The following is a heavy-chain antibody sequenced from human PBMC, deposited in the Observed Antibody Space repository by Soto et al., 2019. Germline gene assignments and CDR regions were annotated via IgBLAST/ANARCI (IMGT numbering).Heavy chain of an antibody. CDR1: GFTFSSYA. J-gene: IGHJ6*03. D-gene: IGHD2-21*02. Sequence: EVQLLESGGGLVQPGGSLRLSCAASGFTFSSYAMSWVRQAPGKGLEWVSAISGSGGSTYYADSVKGRFTFSRDNSKNTLYLQMNSLRAEDTAVYYCAKSSGVTTIYYYYMDVWGKGTTVTVSS. CDR2: ISGSGGST. CDR3: AKSSGVTTIYYYYMDV. V-gene: IGHV3-23*01.